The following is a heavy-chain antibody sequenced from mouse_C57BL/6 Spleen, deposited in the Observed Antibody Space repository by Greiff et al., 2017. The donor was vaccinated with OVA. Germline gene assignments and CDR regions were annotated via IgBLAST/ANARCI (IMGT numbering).Heavy chain of an antibody. CDR1: GFNIKNTY. CDR2: IDPANGNT. Sequence: EVQRVESVAELVRPGASVKLSCTASGFNIKNTYMHWVKQRPEQGLEWIGRIDPANGNTKYAPKFQGKATITADTSSNTAYLQLSSLTSEDTAIYYCARVYYDYGAGLYYAMDYWGQGTSVTVSS. CDR3: ARVYYDYGAGLYYAMDY. J-gene: IGHJ4*01. V-gene: IGHV14-3*01. D-gene: IGHD2-4*01.